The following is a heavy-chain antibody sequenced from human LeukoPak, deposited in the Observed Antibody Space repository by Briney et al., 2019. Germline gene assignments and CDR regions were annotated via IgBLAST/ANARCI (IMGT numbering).Heavy chain of an antibody. CDR2: IWYDGSNK. CDR3: AKDYYDSSGNDAFDI. CDR1: GFTFSSYG. V-gene: IGHV3-33*06. Sequence: PGGSLRFSCAASGFTFSSYGMHWVRQAPGKGLEWVAVIWYDGSNKYYADSVKGRFTISRDNSKNTLYLQMNSLRAEDTAVYYCAKDYYDSSGNDAFDIWGQGTMVTVSS. J-gene: IGHJ3*02. D-gene: IGHD3-22*01.